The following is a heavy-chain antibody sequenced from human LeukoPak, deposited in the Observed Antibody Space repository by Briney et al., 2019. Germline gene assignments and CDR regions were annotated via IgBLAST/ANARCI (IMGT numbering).Heavy chain of an antibody. CDR2: ISYDASNK. Sequence: PGGSLRLSCAASGFTFSSYAMHWVRQAPGKGLEWVAVISYDASNKYYADSVKGRFTISRDNSKNTLYLQMNSLRAEDTAVYYCARRGYTVTTPYYFDYWGQGTLVTVSS. CDR1: GFTFSSYA. D-gene: IGHD4-17*01. J-gene: IGHJ4*02. V-gene: IGHV3-30*04. CDR3: ARRGYTVTTPYYFDY.